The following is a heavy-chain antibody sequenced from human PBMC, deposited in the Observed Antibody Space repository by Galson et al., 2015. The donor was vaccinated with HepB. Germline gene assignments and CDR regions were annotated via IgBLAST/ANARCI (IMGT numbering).Heavy chain of an antibody. J-gene: IGHJ4*02. CDR3: AKDRVVVVVAATGADY. V-gene: IGHV3-30*02. D-gene: IGHD2-15*01. CDR1: GFTFSSYG. Sequence: SLRLSCAASGFTFSSYGMHWVRQAPGKGLEWVAFIRYDGSNKYYADSVKGRFAISRDNSKNTLYLQMNSLRAEDTAVYYCAKDRVVVVVAATGADYWGQGTLVTVSS. CDR2: IRYDGSNK.